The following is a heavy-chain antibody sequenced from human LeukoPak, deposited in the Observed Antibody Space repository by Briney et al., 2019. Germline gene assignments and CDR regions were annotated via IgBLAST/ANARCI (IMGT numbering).Heavy chain of an antibody. Sequence: SVKVSCKASVGTFSSCAISWVRQAPGQGLEWMGRIIPIFGTANYAQKFQGRVTITADKSTSTAYMELSSLRSEDTAVYYCAVGMERQYYYYYMDVWGKGTTVTVSS. CDR3: AVGMERQYYYYYMDV. CDR1: VGTFSSCA. J-gene: IGHJ6*03. D-gene: IGHD1-1*01. V-gene: IGHV1-69*06. CDR2: IIPIFGTA.